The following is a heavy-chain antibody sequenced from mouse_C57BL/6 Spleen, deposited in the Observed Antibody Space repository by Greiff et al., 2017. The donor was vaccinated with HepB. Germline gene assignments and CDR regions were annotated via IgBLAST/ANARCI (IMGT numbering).Heavy chain of an antibody. CDR1: GYTFTSYW. V-gene: IGHV1-64*01. J-gene: IGHJ4*01. D-gene: IGHD2-3*01. CDR3: ARRRADGYFAMDY. Sequence: QVQLQQPGAELVKPGASVKLSCKASGYTFTSYWMHWVKQRPGQGLEWIGMIHPNSGSTNYNEKFKSKATLTVDKSSSTAYMQLSSLTSEDSAVYYCARRRADGYFAMDYWGQGTSVTVSS. CDR2: IHPNSGST.